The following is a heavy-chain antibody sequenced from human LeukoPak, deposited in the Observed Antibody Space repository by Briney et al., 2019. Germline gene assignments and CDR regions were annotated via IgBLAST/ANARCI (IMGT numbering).Heavy chain of an antibody. CDR1: GGSISSYY. V-gene: IGHV4-4*07. CDR3: AAAYYYGSGSYYTSDY. J-gene: IGHJ4*02. CDR2: IYTSGSS. Sequence: KPSETLSLTCTVSGGSISSYYWSWIRQPAGKGMEWIGRIYTSGSSNYNPSLKSRVTISVDTSKNQFSLKLSSVTAADTAVYYCAAAYYYGSGSYYTSDYWGQGTLVTVSS. D-gene: IGHD3-10*01.